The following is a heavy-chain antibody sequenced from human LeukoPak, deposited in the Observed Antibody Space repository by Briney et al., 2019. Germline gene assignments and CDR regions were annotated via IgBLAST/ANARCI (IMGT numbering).Heavy chain of an antibody. CDR3: VKGNWNYVASFDP. CDR2: ITSNGGST. J-gene: IGHJ5*02. V-gene: IGHV3-64D*09. Sequence: GGSLRLSCSASGFTFSNYAMHWVRQAPGKGLEYVSAITSNGGSTYYADSVKGRFTISRDNSKDTLYLQMSSLRAEDTAVYYCVKGNWNYVASFDPWGQGALVTVSS. CDR1: GFTFSNYA. D-gene: IGHD1-7*01.